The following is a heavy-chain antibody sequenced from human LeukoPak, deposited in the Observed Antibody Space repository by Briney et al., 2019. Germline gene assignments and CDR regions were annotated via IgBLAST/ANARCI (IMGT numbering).Heavy chain of an antibody. V-gene: IGHV1-69*04. Sequence: SVKVSCKASGGTFSNFAFSWVRQAPGQGLQWVGRIIPIVDVTSYAQNFKGRVTITADESTTTAYMELSSLRSEDTAVYYCARVMGDREFYFDYWGQGTLVTVSS. J-gene: IGHJ4*02. D-gene: IGHD3-10*01. CDR3: ARVMGDREFYFDY. CDR1: GGTFSNFA. CDR2: IIPIVDVT.